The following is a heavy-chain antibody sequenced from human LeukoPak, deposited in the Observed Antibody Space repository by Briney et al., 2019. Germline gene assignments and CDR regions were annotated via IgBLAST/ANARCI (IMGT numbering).Heavy chain of an antibody. V-gene: IGHV3-21*01. D-gene: IGHD4-17*01. J-gene: IGHJ4*02. Sequence: PGGSLRLSCAASGFTFSSYEMNWVRQAPGKGPEWVSSISSSSGYIYYADSVKGRFTISRDNAKNSLYLQMNSLRDEDTAIYYCARETTVIKKIDYWGQGTLVTVSS. CDR3: ARETTVIKKIDY. CDR2: ISSSSGYI. CDR1: GFTFSSYE.